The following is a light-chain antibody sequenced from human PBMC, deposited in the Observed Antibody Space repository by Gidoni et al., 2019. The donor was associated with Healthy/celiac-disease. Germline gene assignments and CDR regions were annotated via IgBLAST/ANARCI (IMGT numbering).Light chain of an antibody. CDR3: QQYNNWPPLT. J-gene: IGKJ4*01. Sequence: EILMTQSPATLSVSPGERAPLSCRASQSVSSNLHWYQQKPGQAPRLLIYGASTRATGIPARFNDSGYGKEFTLTISSLQSEDFTVYYWQQYNNWPPLTFGGGTKVEIK. CDR2: GAS. V-gene: IGKV3-15*01. CDR1: QSVSSN.